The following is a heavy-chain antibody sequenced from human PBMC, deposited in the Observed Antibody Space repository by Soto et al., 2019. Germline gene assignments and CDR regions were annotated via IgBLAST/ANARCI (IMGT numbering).Heavy chain of an antibody. Sequence: QLQLVQSGGEVKTPGASVKVSCTTSGYTFTSHGISWVRQAPGQGLEWMGWISTYNGKTDYAQKFQGRVTMTADTRTSTVYMEVMRLRSDDTAVYYCARLLTEGATYREDAFDMWGQGTKVTVSS. CDR2: ISTYNGKT. CDR1: GYTFTSHG. D-gene: IGHD1-26*01. CDR3: ARLLTEGATYREDAFDM. V-gene: IGHV1-18*01. J-gene: IGHJ3*02.